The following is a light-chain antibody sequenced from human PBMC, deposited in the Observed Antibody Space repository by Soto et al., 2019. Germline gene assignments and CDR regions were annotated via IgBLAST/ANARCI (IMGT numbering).Light chain of an antibody. CDR2: GVS. J-gene: IGKJ4*01. V-gene: IGKV3-20*01. CDR1: QSVSSY. Sequence: IGLTHSPGTLSLSPWEIATLSCRASQSVSSYLAWYQQKPGQAPRLLIYGVSSRATGIPDRFSGSGSGTDFTLTISRLEPEDFAVYYCQQYVTSPLTFGGGTKVDIK. CDR3: QQYVTSPLT.